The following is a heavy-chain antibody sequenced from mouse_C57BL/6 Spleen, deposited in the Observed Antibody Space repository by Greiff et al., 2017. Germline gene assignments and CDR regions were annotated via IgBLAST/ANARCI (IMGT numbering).Heavy chain of an antibody. D-gene: IGHD1-1*01. J-gene: IGHJ2*01. V-gene: IGHV1-80*01. CDR2: IYPGDGDT. Sequence: LEESGAELVKPGASVKISCKASGYAFSSYWMNWVKQRPGKGLEWIGQIYPGDGDTNYNGKFKGKATLTADKSSSTAYMQLSSLTSEDSAVYFCARSLFITTVVAIDYWGQGTTLTVSS. CDR3: ARSLFITTVVAIDY. CDR1: GYAFSSYW.